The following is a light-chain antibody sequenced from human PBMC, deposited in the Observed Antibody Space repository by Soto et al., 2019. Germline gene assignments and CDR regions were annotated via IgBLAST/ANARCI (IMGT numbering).Light chain of an antibody. CDR1: QTISTY. Sequence: IQMTQFPSSLSASVGDRVTITCRASQTISTYLNWYQQKPGKAPKLLIYASSSLQSGVPSRFSGSGSGTDFTLTITSLQPEDFATYICQQSYGMPWTFGQGTKVEV. J-gene: IGKJ1*01. CDR2: ASS. CDR3: QQSYGMPWT. V-gene: IGKV1-39*01.